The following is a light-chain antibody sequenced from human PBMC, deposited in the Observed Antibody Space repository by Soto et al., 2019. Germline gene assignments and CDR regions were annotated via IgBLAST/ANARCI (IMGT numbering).Light chain of an antibody. CDR1: SSDVGAYNY. CDR2: EVT. CDR3: RSYASSHNPWV. J-gene: IGLJ3*02. V-gene: IGLV2-8*01. Sequence: SALTQPPSASGSPGQSVTISCTGTSSDVGAYNYVCWYQQHPGKAPKLIISEVTKRPSGVPDRFSGSKSGNSASLTVTGLQAEDEADYSCRSYASSHNPWVFGGGTKLTVL.